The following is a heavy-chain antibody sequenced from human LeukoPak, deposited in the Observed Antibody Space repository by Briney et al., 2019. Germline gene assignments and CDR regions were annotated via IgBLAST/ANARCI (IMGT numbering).Heavy chain of an antibody. D-gene: IGHD3-16*01. CDR3: ARVSFGQSFDY. CDR1: GYTFTGYY. J-gene: IGHJ4*02. CDR2: INPNSGGT. Sequence: EASEEVSCKASGYTFTGYYMHWVRQAPGQGLEWMGRINPNSGGTNYAQKFQGRVAMTRDTSISTAYMELSRLRSDDTAVYYCARVSFGQSFDYWGQGTLVSVSS. V-gene: IGHV1-2*06.